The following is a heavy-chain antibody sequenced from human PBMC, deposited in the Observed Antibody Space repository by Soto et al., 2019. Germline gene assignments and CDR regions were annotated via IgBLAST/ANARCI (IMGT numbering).Heavy chain of an antibody. CDR1: GGSISTSDHY. D-gene: IGHD3-9*01. V-gene: IGHV4-39*01. CDR3: ARQVTYDILALPCLPDY. CDR2: VYYTGTT. Sequence: QVQLQESGPGLVRPSETLPLTCTVSGGSISTSDHYWGWLRQPPGKGLEWIGSVYYTGTTYYNLALKSRVTISVDTSQNQFSLNLRSVTAADTAVYYCARQVTYDILALPCLPDYWGQGSLVIVSS. J-gene: IGHJ4*02.